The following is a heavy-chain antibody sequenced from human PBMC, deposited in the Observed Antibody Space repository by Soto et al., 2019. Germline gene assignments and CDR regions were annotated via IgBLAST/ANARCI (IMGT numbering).Heavy chain of an antibody. Sequence: QVHLVQSGAEVKKPGASVKVSCKASGYIFSSYAVTWVRQAPGQGLEWMGWNSAYTGDTNYTQNLQDRVTMTTDTSTNTAYMELRDLRYDDTAVYYCARLGTVRTYFDYWGQCTLITVSS. CDR3: ARLGTVRTYFDY. CDR2: NSAYTGDT. J-gene: IGHJ4*02. D-gene: IGHD4-17*01. V-gene: IGHV1-18*01. CDR1: GYIFSSYA.